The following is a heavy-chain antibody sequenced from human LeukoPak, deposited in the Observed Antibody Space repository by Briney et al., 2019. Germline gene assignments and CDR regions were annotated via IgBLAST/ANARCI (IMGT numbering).Heavy chain of an antibody. CDR2: IKQDGSEK. J-gene: IGHJ4*02. CDR1: GFTFSSYW. CDR3: ARWRGVSPFDY. Sequence: GGSLRLSCAASGFTFSSYWMSWVRQAPGKGLEWVANIKQDGSEKYYVDSVKGRFTISRDTAKNSLYLQMNSLRAEDTAVYYCARWRGVSPFDYWGQGTLVTVSS. V-gene: IGHV3-7*01. D-gene: IGHD3-10*01.